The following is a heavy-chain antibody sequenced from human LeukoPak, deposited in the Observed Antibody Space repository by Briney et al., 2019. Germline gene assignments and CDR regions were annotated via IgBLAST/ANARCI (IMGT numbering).Heavy chain of an antibody. Sequence: GGSLRLSCAASGFTFRTYWMSWVRQAPGKGLEWVANIKQDGYEKYYVDSVKGRFTISRDNAKNSLDLQMNSLRAEDTAVYYCARDTLGEGEDANYAVYYFDYWGQGTPVTVSS. CDR3: ARDTLGEGEDANYAVYYFDY. CDR2: IKQDGYEK. D-gene: IGHD4/OR15-4a*01. J-gene: IGHJ4*02. V-gene: IGHV3-7*01. CDR1: GFTFRTYW.